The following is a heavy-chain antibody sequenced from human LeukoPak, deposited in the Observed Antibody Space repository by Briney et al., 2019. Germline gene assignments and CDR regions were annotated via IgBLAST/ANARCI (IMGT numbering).Heavy chain of an antibody. CDR3: AREFGDYVWGSYRHYYFDY. CDR1: GFTFSSYW. Sequence: PGGSLRLSCAASGFTFSSYWMNWARQAPGKGLEWVASINHNGNVNYYVDSVKGRFTISRDNAKNSLYLQMNSLRAEDTAVYYCAREFGDYVWGSYRHYYFDYWGQGTLVTVSS. V-gene: IGHV3-7*01. D-gene: IGHD3-16*02. CDR2: INHNGNVN. J-gene: IGHJ4*02.